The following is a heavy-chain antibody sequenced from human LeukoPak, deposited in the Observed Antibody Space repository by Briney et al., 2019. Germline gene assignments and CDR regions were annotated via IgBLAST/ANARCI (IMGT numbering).Heavy chain of an antibody. CDR1: GGTFSSYA. CDR3: ARVSPKLWFGELYYYYYYGMGV. D-gene: IGHD3-10*01. V-gene: IGHV1-69*13. Sequence: GASVKVSCKASGGTFSSYAISWVRQAPGQGLEWMGGIIPIFGTANYAQKFQGRVTITADESTSTAYMELSSLRSEDTAVYYCARVSPKLWFGELYYYYYYGMGVWGQGTTVTVSS. J-gene: IGHJ6*02. CDR2: IIPIFGTA.